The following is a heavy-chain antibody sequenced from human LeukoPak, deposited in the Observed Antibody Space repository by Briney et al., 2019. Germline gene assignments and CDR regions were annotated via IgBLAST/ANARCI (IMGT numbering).Heavy chain of an antibody. CDR1: GGTFSSYA. D-gene: IGHD2-15*01. Sequence: SVKVSCKASGGTFSSYAISWVRQAPGQGLEWMGRIIPIFGTANYAQKFQGRVTITTDESTSTAYMELSSLRSEDTAVYYCAKPHCSGGSCYGYFQHWGQGTLVTVSS. J-gene: IGHJ1*01. CDR3: AKPHCSGGSCYGYFQH. V-gene: IGHV1-69*05. CDR2: IIPIFGTA.